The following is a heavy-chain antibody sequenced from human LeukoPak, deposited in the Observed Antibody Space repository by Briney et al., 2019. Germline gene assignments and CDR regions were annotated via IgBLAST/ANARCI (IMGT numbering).Heavy chain of an antibody. J-gene: IGHJ4*02. Sequence: GSLRLSCAASGFTFSSYAMSWVRQAPGKGLEWVSAISGSGGSTYYADSVKGRFTISRDNSKNTLYLQMNSLRAEDTAVYYCATSQQWLGVYYFDYWGQGTLVTVSS. D-gene: IGHD6-19*01. CDR1: GFTFSSYA. V-gene: IGHV3-23*01. CDR2: ISGSGGST. CDR3: ATSQQWLGVYYFDY.